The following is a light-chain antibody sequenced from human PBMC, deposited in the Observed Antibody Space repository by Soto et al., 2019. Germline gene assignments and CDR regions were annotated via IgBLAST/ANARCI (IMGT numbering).Light chain of an antibody. CDR2: AAS. CDR1: QSISNY. V-gene: IGKV1-39*01. J-gene: IGKJ1*01. CDR3: HQNYNVPPWT. Sequence: DIQMTQSPSSLSASIGDRVTITCRASQSISNYLDWYQIKPGKAPKLLIYAASTLRSGVPSRFSGSGSGTDFTLTISSLQAEDFATYYCHQNYNVPPWTFGQGTKLEIK.